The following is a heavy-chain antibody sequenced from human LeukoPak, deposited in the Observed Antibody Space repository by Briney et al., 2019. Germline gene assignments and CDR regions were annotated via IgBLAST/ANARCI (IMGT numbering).Heavy chain of an antibody. D-gene: IGHD3-10*01. J-gene: IGHJ4*02. Sequence: QPGGSLRLSCAASGSIFSGYGIHWVRQAPGKGLEWVAFIRYDGSNTYYADSVKGRLTISKDNSKNTLYLQMNSLRGEDTAVYYCAKGLYGSGPGGIDYWGQGALVTVSS. V-gene: IGHV3-30*02. CDR1: GSIFSGYG. CDR2: IRYDGSNT. CDR3: AKGLYGSGPGGIDY.